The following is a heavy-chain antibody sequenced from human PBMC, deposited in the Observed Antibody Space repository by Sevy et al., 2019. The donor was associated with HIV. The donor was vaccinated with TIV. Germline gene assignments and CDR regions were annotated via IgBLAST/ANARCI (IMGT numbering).Heavy chain of an antibody. J-gene: IGHJ4*02. CDR3: ARDRVEVVSADTPNCHY. CDR1: GYNFTSYG. CDR2: ISAYNGNT. Sequence: ASVKVSCKASGYNFTSYGISWVRQAPGQGLQCMGWISAYNGNTNYAKKFQDRVTLTTDTSTTTAYMELRSLRSDDTAVYYCARDRVEVVSADTPNCHYWGQGTLFTVSS. V-gene: IGHV1-18*01. D-gene: IGHD2-15*01.